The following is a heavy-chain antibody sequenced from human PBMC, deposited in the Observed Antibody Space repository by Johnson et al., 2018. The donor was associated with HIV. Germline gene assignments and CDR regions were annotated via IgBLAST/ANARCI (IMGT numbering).Heavy chain of an antibody. Sequence: VQLVESGGGVVQPGRSLRLSCAASGFTFSSYGMHWVRQAPGKGLEWVAVIWYDGSNKYYADSVKGRFTISRDNSKNTLYLQMNSLRAGDTAVYYCAKEERDAFDIWGQGTMVTVSS. CDR1: GFTFSSYG. CDR3: AKEERDAFDI. D-gene: IGHD5-24*01. J-gene: IGHJ3*02. V-gene: IGHV3-33*06. CDR2: IWYDGSNK.